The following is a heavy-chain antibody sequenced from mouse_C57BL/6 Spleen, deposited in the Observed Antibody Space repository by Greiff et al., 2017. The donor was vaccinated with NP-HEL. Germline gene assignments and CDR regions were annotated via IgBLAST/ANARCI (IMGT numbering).Heavy chain of an antibody. CDR2: ISSGSSTI. V-gene: IGHV5-17*01. D-gene: IGHD4-1*01. J-gene: IGHJ2*01. CDR3: ARGDWDGFDY. CDR1: GFTFSDYG. Sequence: EVKLMESGGGLVKPGGSLKLSCAASGFTFSDYGMHWVRQAPEKGLEWVAYISSGSSTIYYADTVKGRFTISRDNAKNTLFLQMTSLRSEDTAMYYCARGDWDGFDYWGQGTTLTVSS.